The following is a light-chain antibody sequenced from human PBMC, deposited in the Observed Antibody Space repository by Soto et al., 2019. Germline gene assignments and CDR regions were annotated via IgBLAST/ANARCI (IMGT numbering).Light chain of an antibody. J-gene: IGKJ2*01. CDR2: AAS. CDR3: QQSYSTPYP. Sequence: DFQMTQSPSSLSASVGDRVSITCRANQNIGSYLNWYQQKPGRAPKVMIYAASSLQSGVPSRFSGSGSGTDFTLTISSLQREDFATYYCQQSYSTPYPFGQGTKVEIK. CDR1: QNIGSY. V-gene: IGKV1-39*01.